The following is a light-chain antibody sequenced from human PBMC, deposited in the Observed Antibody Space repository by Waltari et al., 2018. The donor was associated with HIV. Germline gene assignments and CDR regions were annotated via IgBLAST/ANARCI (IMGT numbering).Light chain of an antibody. J-gene: IGKJ4*01. CDR2: DAS. Sequence: DIQLTQSPSFLSASVGDRVTVACRASQDISDFLAWDQQKPGTAPRLLIYDASTLYSGVPSRFRGSGSGTEFNLTSSSLQPEDVASYYCQQLHTFPLTFGGGTKV. CDR3: QQLHTFPLT. V-gene: IGKV1-9*01. CDR1: QDISDF.